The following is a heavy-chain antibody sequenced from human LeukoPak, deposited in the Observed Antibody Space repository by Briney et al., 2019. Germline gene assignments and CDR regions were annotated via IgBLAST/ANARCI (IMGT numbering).Heavy chain of an antibody. D-gene: IGHD1-26*01. CDR2: IYYSGST. CDR3: ARGRVGSYYYRY. J-gene: IGHJ4*02. CDR1: GGSISSYY. V-gene: IGHV4-59*12. Sequence: SETLSLTCTVSGGSISSYYWSWIRQPPGKGLEWIGYIYYSGSTNYNPSLKSRVTISVDTSKNQFSLKLSSVTAADTAVYYCARGRVGSYYYRYWGQGTLVTVSS.